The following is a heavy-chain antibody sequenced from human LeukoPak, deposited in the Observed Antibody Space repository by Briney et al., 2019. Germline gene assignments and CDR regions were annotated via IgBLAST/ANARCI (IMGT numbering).Heavy chain of an antibody. D-gene: IGHD4-23*01. CDR3: ARDRGYSTFDY. J-gene: IGHJ4*02. Sequence: GGSLRFSCEASGFTFGSYAMYWVRQAPGKGLEWVAGIFGSGGSPHYADSVKGRFTISRDNAKNSLYLQMNSLRVDDTAVYYCARDRGYSTFDYWGQGTLVTVSS. CDR1: GFTFGSYA. CDR2: IFGSGGSP. V-gene: IGHV3-23*01.